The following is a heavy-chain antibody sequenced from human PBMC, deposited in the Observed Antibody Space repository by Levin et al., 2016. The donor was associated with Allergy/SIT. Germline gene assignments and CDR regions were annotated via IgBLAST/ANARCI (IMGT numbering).Heavy chain of an antibody. Sequence: GESLKISCAASGFTFSIYAMSWVRQAPGKGLEWVSGISGRGDSTYYADSVKGRFSISRDNSKDTLYLQLNGLRAEDTATYYCAKVPSNSGWPFYLDYWGQGTLVTVSS. J-gene: IGHJ4*02. V-gene: IGHV3-23*01. CDR2: ISGRGDST. CDR3: AKVPSNSGWPFYLDY. CDR1: GFTFSIYA. D-gene: IGHD6-19*01.